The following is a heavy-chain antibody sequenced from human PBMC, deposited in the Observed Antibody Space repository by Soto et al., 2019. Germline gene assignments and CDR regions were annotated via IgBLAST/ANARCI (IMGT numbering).Heavy chain of an antibody. Sequence: SVKVSCKASGGTFSSYAISWVRQAPGQGLEWMGGIIPIFGTANYAQKFQGRVTITADESTSTAYMELSSLRSEDTAVYYCAREVRDYCSGGSCYNWFDPWGQGTLVTVSS. CDR2: IIPIFGTA. J-gene: IGHJ5*02. D-gene: IGHD2-15*01. CDR3: AREVRDYCSGGSCYNWFDP. CDR1: GGTFSSYA. V-gene: IGHV1-69*13.